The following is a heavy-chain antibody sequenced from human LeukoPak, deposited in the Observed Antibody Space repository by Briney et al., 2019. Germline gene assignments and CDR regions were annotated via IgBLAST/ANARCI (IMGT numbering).Heavy chain of an antibody. J-gene: IGHJ4*02. Sequence: ASVKVSCKASGYTFTGYYMHWVRQAPGQGLEWMGWSNPNSGGTNYAQKFQGRVTMTRDTSISTAYMELSRLRSDDTAAYYCARSPFYYDFWSGLDYWGQGTLVTVSS. D-gene: IGHD3-3*01. CDR3: ARSPFYYDFWSGLDY. CDR1: GYTFTGYY. V-gene: IGHV1-2*02. CDR2: SNPNSGGT.